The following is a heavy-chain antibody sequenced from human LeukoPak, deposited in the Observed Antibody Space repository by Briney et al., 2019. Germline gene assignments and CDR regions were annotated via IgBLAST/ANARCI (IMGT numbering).Heavy chain of an antibody. Sequence: PGGSLRLSCAAPGFTVSSNYMSWVRQAPGKGLEWGSVIYSGGCTYYADSVKGRFTISRDNSKNTLYLQMNSLRAEDTAVYYCARGYYDSSAYYPTYFDYWGQGALVTVSS. D-gene: IGHD3-22*01. CDR1: GFTVSSNY. J-gene: IGHJ4*02. CDR3: ARGYYDSSAYYPTYFDY. CDR2: IYSGGCT. V-gene: IGHV3-53*01.